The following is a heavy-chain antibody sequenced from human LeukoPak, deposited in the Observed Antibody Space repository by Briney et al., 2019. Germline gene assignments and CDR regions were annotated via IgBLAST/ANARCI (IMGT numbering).Heavy chain of an antibody. V-gene: IGHV4-39*07. CDR2: IYYSGST. CDR3: ASRPVYGDYGWFDP. Sequence: SETLSLTCSVSGGSISSSSYSWGWIRQPPGKGLEWIGSIYYSGSTYYNPSLKSRVTISVDTSKNQFSLKLSSVTAADTAVYYCASRPVYGDYGWFDPWGQGTLVTVSS. D-gene: IGHD4-17*01. CDR1: GGSISSSSYS. J-gene: IGHJ5*02.